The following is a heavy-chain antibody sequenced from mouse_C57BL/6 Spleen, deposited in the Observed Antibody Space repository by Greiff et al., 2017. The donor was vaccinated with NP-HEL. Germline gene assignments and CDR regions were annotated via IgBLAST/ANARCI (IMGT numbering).Heavy chain of an antibody. D-gene: IGHD3-2*02. CDR2: IYPGDGDT. CDR3: ETAQATFAY. Sequence: VQLQQSGPELVKPGASVKISCKASGYAFSSSWMNWVKQRPGKGLEWIGRIYPGDGDTNYNGKFKGKATLTADKSSSTAYMQLSSLTSEDSAVYFCETAQATFAYWGQGTLVTVSA. J-gene: IGHJ3*01. V-gene: IGHV1-82*01. CDR1: GYAFSSSW.